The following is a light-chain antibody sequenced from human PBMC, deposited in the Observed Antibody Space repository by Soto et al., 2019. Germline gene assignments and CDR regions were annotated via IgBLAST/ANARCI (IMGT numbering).Light chain of an antibody. CDR2: GGY. Sequence: EIVLTQSPGTLSLSPGERATLSCRASQSVSSSNLAWYQQKRGQSPRVIIYGGYTRAAGIPDRFSGSGSGPDFTLTISRLEPEDFATYYCQHYNSYSEAFGQGTKVELK. CDR3: QHYNSYSEA. CDR1: QSVSSSN. V-gene: IGKV3-20*01. J-gene: IGKJ1*01.